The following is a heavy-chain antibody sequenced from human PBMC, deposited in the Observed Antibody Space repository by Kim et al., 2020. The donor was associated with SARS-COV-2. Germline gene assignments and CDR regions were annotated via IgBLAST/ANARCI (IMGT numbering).Heavy chain of an antibody. CDR2: IRSKSENYAT. J-gene: IGHJ4*02. D-gene: IGHD3-9*01. Sequence: GGSLRLSCAASGFTFSGSVIQWVRQASGKGLEWVGQIRSKSENYATIYGASVKDRFTFSRDDSENMAFLQMNSLQTGDTAVYYCVRDSDWSLNYWGQGTL. CDR1: GFTFSGSV. CDR3: VRDSDWSLNY. V-gene: IGHV3-73*01.